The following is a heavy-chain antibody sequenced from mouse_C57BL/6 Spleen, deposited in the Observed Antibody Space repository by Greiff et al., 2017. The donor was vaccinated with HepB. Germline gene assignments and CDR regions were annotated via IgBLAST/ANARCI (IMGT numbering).Heavy chain of an antibody. CDR2: ISYDGSN. CDR3: ARVDYDYAMDY. Sequence: EVQLQESGPGLVKPSQSLSLTCSVTGYSITSGYYWNWIRQFPGNKLEWMGYISYDGSNNYNPSLKNRISITRDTSKNQFFLKLNSVTTEDTATYYCARVDYDYAMDYWGQGTSVTVSS. D-gene: IGHD2-4*01. V-gene: IGHV3-6*01. J-gene: IGHJ4*01. CDR1: GYSITSGYY.